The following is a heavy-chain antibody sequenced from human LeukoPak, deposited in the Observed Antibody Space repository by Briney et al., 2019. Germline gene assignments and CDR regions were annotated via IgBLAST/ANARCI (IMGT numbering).Heavy chain of an antibody. CDR1: GYSFSNNW. V-gene: IGHV5-51*01. Sequence: GESLKFSCKGSGYSFSNNWIAWVRQMPGKGLEWMGVIYPSDSDTRYSPSFRGQVSISADKSVNTAFLQWSGLKASDTATYYCARGYCSTNSCYKFDYWGQETLVTVSS. D-gene: IGHD2-2*02. J-gene: IGHJ4*02. CDR2: IYPSDSDT. CDR3: ARGYCSTNSCYKFDY.